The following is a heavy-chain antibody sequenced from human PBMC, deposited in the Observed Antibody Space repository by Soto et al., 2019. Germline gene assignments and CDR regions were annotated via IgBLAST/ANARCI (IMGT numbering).Heavy chain of an antibody. CDR1: GYTLTELS. D-gene: IGHD2-15*01. V-gene: IGHV1-24*01. CDR3: ATDLGCSGGSCYFDAFDI. J-gene: IGHJ3*02. Sequence: ASVKVSCKVSGYTLTELSMHWVRQAPGKGLEWMGGFDPEDGETIYAQKFQGRVTMTEDTSTDTAYMELSSLRSEDTAVYYCATDLGCSGGSCYFDAFDIWGQGTMVT. CDR2: FDPEDGET.